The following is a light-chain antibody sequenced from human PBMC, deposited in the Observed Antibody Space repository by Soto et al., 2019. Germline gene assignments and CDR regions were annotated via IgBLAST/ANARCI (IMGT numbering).Light chain of an antibody. J-gene: IGKJ3*01. V-gene: IGKV1-5*03. Sequence: DIQMTQSPSTLSASVGDRVIIVCRASQSIGSWLAWYQQKPGKAPKLLIYKASSLESGVPSRFSGSGSGTRFTLTISSLQPEDFATYYCQQLNTYPRTFGPGTKVDIK. CDR3: QQLNTYPRT. CDR1: QSIGSW. CDR2: KAS.